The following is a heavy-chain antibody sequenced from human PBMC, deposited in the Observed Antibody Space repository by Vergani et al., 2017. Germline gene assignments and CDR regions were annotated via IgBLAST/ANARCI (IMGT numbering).Heavy chain of an antibody. V-gene: IGHV1-69*01. CDR3: ARQAARPRARGGWSN. CDR1: GYTFTSYY. D-gene: IGHD6-6*01. J-gene: IGHJ4*02. Sequence: QVQLVQSGAEVKKPGASVKVSCKASGYTFTSYYMHWVRQAPGQGLEWMGGIIPIFGTANYAQKFQGRVTITADESTSTAYMELSSLRSEDTAVYYCARQAARPRARGGWSNWGQGTLVTVSS. CDR2: IIPIFGTA.